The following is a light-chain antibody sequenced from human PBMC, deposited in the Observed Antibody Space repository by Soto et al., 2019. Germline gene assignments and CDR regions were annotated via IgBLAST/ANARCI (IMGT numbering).Light chain of an antibody. CDR1: QSFRGL. J-gene: IGKJ1*01. CDR2: GAS. Sequence: EIVLTQSPGTLPLSPGERATLSCRASQSFRGLLAWYQQKPGQAPRLLIYGASSRATGIPDRFSGGGSGTDFTLTITSLQPEDFATYYCQQSYSSPWTFGQGTKVDIK. CDR3: QQSYSSPWT. V-gene: IGKV3-20*01.